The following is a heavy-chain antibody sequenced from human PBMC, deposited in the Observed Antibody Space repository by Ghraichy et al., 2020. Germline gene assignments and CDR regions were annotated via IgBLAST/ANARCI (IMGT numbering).Heavy chain of an antibody. CDR1: GGSITSSSYH. V-gene: IGHV4-39*01. Sequence: SQTLSLTCSVSGGSITSSSYHWGWIRQSPGKGLEWIGSTYYRGSNYYNPSLKSRVTISVDTSKNQFSLELSSVTAADTALYYCARHLSPNYYGSGSYQFDYWGQATLVTVSS. D-gene: IGHD3-10*01. CDR3: ARHLSPNYYGSGSYQFDY. J-gene: IGHJ4*02. CDR2: TYYRGSN.